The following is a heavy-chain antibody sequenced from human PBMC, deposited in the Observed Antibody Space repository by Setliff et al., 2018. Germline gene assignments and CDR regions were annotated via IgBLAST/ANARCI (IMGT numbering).Heavy chain of an antibody. CDR2: IYYTGST. CDR3: ARALRSPLGGTAFVPVHFDP. Sequence: SETLSLTCSVSGMSITSYYWSWIRQSPGRGLEWIGYIYYTGSTTYSPSLKSRVTISPDTSKNQFHLTVKSVTEANTAVYYCARALRSPLGGTAFVPVHFDPWGQGILVTVSS. V-gene: IGHV4-59*01. D-gene: IGHD3-16*01. J-gene: IGHJ5*02. CDR1: GMSITSYY.